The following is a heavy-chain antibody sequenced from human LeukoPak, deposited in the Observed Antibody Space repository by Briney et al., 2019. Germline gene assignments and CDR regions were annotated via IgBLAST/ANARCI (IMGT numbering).Heavy chain of an antibody. V-gene: IGHV1-46*01. CDR3: ARYALLANYYYYGMDV. CDR1: GYTFTSYY. CDR2: INPSGGST. Sequence: ASVKVSCKASGYTFTSYYMHWVRQAPGQGLEWMGIINPSGGSTSYAQKFQGRVTMTRDTSISTAYMELSRLRSDDTAVYYCARYALLANYYYYGMDVWGQGTTVTVSS. J-gene: IGHJ6*02.